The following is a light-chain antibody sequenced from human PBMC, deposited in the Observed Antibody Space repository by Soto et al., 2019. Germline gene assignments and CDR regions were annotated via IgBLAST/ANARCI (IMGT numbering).Light chain of an antibody. CDR2: DVN. Sequence: QSVLTQPASVSGSPGQSITISCTATSSDVGDFKYVSWYQQHPGKAPKLMIYDVNTRPSGVSARFSGSKSGNTASLTISGLQAEDEADYYCSSYTSRSYVFGTGTKLTVL. J-gene: IGLJ1*01. CDR3: SSYTSRSYV. CDR1: SSDVGDFKY. V-gene: IGLV2-14*03.